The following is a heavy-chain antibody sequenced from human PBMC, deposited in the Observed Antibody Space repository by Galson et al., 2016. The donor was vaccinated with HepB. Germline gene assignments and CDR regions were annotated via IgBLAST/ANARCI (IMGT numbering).Heavy chain of an antibody. CDR2: IDPRDSYI. CDR3: ARHVHSSSSGADDF. J-gene: IGHJ4*02. CDR1: GYSFTDYW. Sequence: GAEVKKPGESLRISCQASGYSFTDYWITWVRQMPGKGLEWMGRIDPRDSYINYSPSFQGRVTISVDRSISAAYLQWSRLRASDTATYYCARHVHSSSSGADDFWGQGSLVTVSS. D-gene: IGHD3-22*01. V-gene: IGHV5-10-1*01.